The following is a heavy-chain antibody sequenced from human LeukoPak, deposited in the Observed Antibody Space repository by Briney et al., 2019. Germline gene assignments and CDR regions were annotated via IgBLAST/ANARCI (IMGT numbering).Heavy chain of an antibody. Sequence: GGSLRLSCEASGFTFSRYWMHWVRQAPGKGLAWVSRIKSDGKTNYADSVKGRFTISRDNAKNTVSLQMDSLRAEDTGVYYCARAPSEVGGYYPEYFRHWGQGTLVTVSS. V-gene: IGHV3-74*01. CDR1: GFTFSRYW. CDR2: IKSDGKT. CDR3: ARAPSEVGGYYPEYFRH. D-gene: IGHD3-22*01. J-gene: IGHJ1*01.